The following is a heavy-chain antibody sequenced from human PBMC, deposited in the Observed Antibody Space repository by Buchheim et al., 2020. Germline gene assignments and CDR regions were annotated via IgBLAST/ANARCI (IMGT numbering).Heavy chain of an antibody. D-gene: IGHD3-10*01. J-gene: IGHJ6*02. CDR1: GFTFSSYW. CDR3: ARVVTMVRGVTLYYYYGMDV. V-gene: IGHV3-74*01. CDR2: INSDGSST. Sequence: EVQLVESGGGLVQPGGSLRLSCAASGFTFSSYWMHWVRQAPGKGLVWVSRINSDGSSTSYADSVKGRFTISRDNAKNTLYLQMNSLRAEDTAVYYCARVVTMVRGVTLYYYYGMDVWGQGTT.